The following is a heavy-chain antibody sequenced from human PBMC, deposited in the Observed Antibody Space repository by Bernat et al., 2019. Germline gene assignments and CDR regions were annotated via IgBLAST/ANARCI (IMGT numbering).Heavy chain of an antibody. V-gene: IGHV4-59*01. CDR1: VASTSVSY. CDR2: IYYSGST. D-gene: IGHD6-13*01. CDR3: ARTIAAADNWFDP. Sequence: QVQLQESGPGLVKPPETLSSPCPFPVASTSVSYWAWTGKPPGKGLGGIGYIYYSGSTNYNPSLKSRVTISVDTSKNQFSLKLSSVTAADTAVYYCARTIAAADNWFDPWGQGTLVTVSS. J-gene: IGHJ5*02.